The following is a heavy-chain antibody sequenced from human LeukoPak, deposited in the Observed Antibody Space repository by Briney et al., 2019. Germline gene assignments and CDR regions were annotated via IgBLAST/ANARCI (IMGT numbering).Heavy chain of an antibody. CDR3: ARQTMVRGVTDAFDI. V-gene: IGHV1-69*06. J-gene: IGHJ3*02. CDR1: GGTFISYA. CDR2: IIPIFGTA. D-gene: IGHD3-10*01. Sequence: ASVKVSFKASGGTFISYAISWVRQAPGQGLEWMGGIIPIFGTANYAQKFQGRVTITADKSTSTAYMELSSLRSEDTAVYYCARQTMVRGVTDAFDIWGQGTMVTVSS.